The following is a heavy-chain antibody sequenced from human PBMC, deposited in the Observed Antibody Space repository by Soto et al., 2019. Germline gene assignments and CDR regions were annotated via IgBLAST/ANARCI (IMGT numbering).Heavy chain of an antibody. D-gene: IGHD3-10*01. CDR2: INDSGST. V-gene: IGHV4-34*01. CDR1: GGSFNDDY. Sequence: SETLSLTCAVEGGSFNDDYWSWISQAPGIGLEWIGEINDSGSTKYNPSLKSRVTISVDTSKNQFSLNLSSVTAADSAVYYCARVPARKYYGAGSYNNYYFGMDVWGQGTTVTVS. J-gene: IGHJ6*02. CDR3: ARVPARKYYGAGSYNNYYFGMDV.